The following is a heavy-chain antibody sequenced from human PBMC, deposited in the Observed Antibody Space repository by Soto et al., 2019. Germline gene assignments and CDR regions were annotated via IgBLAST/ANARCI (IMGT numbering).Heavy chain of an antibody. Sequence: QGELLESGGGVVQPGTSLRLSCAASGFPFSSFGMHWVRQAPGKGLEWVAVVSAAGYTTYYSDSVKGRFNISRDNSRNTLNLQMNSLRREDTGLYYCAKEGSIWEFAFDIWGRGTMVTVSS. CDR1: GFPFSSFG. V-gene: IGHV3-30*18. J-gene: IGHJ3*02. CDR3: AKEGSIWEFAFDI. D-gene: IGHD6-13*01. CDR2: VSAAGYTT.